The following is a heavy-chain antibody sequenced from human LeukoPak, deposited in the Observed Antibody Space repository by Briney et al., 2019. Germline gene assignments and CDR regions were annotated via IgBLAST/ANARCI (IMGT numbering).Heavy chain of an antibody. V-gene: IGHV4-4*07. CDR1: GGSISSYY. Sequence: SETLSLTCTVSGGSISSYYWSWIRQPAGKGLEWIGRIYTSGSTNYNPSLKSRVTMSVDTSKNQFSLKLSSVTAADTAVYYCARDSFRSGWYEGAFDIWGQGTMVTVSS. CDR2: IYTSGST. D-gene: IGHD6-19*01. CDR3: ARDSFRSGWYEGAFDI. J-gene: IGHJ3*02.